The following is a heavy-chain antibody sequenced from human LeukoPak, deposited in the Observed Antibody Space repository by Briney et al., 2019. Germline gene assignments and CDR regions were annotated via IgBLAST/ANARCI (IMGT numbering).Heavy chain of an antibody. Sequence: TSETLSLTCTVSGGSINISDYYWGWIRQPPGKGLEWIGCMHYSGNTYYNPSLKSRVTISVDTSKNQFSLKLSSVTAADTAVYYCAKTYYYDPFDFWGQGTLVTVSS. J-gene: IGHJ4*02. V-gene: IGHV4-39*01. CDR3: AKTYYYDPFDF. D-gene: IGHD3-22*01. CDR2: MHYSGNT. CDR1: GGSINISDYY.